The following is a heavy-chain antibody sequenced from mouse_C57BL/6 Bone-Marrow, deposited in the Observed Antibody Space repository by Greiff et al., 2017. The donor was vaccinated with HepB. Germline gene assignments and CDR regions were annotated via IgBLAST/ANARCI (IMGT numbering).Heavy chain of an antibody. CDR3: TTTIVKVY. CDR1: GFNIKDDY. D-gene: IGHD2-5*01. Sequence: EVKLQQSGAELVRPGASVKLSCTASGFNIKDDYMHWVKQRPEQGLEWIGWIDPENGDTEYASKFQGKATITADTSSNTAYLQLSSLTSEDTAVYYCTTTIVKVYWGQGTTLTVSS. V-gene: IGHV14-4*01. CDR2: IDPENGDT. J-gene: IGHJ2*01.